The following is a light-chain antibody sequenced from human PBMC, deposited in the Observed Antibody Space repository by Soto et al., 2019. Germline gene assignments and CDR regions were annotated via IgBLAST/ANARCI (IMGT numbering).Light chain of an antibody. CDR2: GAS. CDR1: QKISHNF. V-gene: IGKV3-20*01. Sequence: EIVLTQSPVTLSLSPEERATLSCRASQKISHNFLAWFQQKPGLAPRLLISGASTRASDIPDRFSGSGSGTDFALTISRLEPEDFAVYFSQQYGRSPFTFGQGTKLQIK. J-gene: IGKJ2*01. CDR3: QQYGRSPFT.